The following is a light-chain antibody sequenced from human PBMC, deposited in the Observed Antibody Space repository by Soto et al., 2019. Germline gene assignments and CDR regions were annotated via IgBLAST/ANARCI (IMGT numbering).Light chain of an antibody. CDR3: QQTSSAPFT. CDR1: QNINTN. V-gene: IGKV1-39*01. J-gene: IGKJ3*01. CDR2: DAA. Sequence: IQMTPSPYSLSAAVGNRVTIACRTSQNINTNLDWDQQKPGKAPQILIFDAASWQSGVPSRFSGGGSRTDFTLTITSLQPEDFATYYCQQTSSAPFTFGPGTKVDIK.